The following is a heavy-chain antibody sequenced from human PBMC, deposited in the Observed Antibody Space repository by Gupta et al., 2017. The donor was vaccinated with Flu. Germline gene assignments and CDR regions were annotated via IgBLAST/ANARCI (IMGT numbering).Heavy chain of an antibody. D-gene: IGHD6-6*01. CDR2: ISYDGSNK. J-gene: IGHJ4*02. V-gene: IGHV3-30*18. CDR1: FSSYG. Sequence: FSSYGMHWVRQAPGKGLEWVAVISYDGSNKYYADSVKGRFTISRDNSKNTLYLQMNSLRAEDTAVYYCAKEGPGMTAVPAYWGQGTLVTVSS. CDR3: AKEGPGMTAVPAY.